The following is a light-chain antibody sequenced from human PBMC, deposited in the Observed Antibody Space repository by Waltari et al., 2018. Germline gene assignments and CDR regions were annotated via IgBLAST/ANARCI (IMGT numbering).Light chain of an antibody. CDR1: QSVGTS. CDR2: GAS. CDR3: QHYVRLPAT. V-gene: IGKV3-20*01. J-gene: IGKJ1*01. Sequence: EVVLTQSPGTLSLSPGERATLACRASQSVGTSLAWYQQKPGQAPRLLIYGASRRATGLPDRFSVSGSGTDFSLTISRLEPEDFAVYYCQHYVRLPATFGQGTKVEI.